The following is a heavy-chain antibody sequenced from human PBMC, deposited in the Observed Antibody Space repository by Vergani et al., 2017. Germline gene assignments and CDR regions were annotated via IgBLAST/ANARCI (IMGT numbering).Heavy chain of an antibody. Sequence: QVQLQESGPGLVKPSETLSLTCTVSGGSISSYYWSWIRQPPGKGLEWIGYIYYSGSTNYNPSLKSRVTISVDTSKNQFSLKLTSVTAADTAVYFCASNPRLGVDVVDSWGQGTLVTVSS. CDR2: IYYSGST. CDR3: ASNPRLGVDVVDS. D-gene: IGHD2-2*03. J-gene: IGHJ4*02. CDR1: GGSISSYY. V-gene: IGHV4-59*12.